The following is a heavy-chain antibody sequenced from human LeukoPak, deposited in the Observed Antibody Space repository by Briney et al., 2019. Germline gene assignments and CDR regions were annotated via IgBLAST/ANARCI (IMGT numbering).Heavy chain of an antibody. D-gene: IGHD3-16*02. CDR2: INHSGST. CDR1: GGSFSGYY. V-gene: IGHV4-34*01. Sequence: PSETLSLTCAVYGGSFSGYYWSWIRQPPGKGLEWIGEINHSGSTNYNPSLKSRVTISVDTSKNQFSLKLSSVTAADTAVHYCARHFRYDYVWGSYRRYYFDYWGQGTLVTVSS. CDR3: ARHFRYDYVWGSYRRYYFDY. J-gene: IGHJ4*02.